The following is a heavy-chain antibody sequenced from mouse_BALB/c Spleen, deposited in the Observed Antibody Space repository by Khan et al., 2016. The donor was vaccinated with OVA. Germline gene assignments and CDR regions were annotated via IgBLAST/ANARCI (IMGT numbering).Heavy chain of an antibody. J-gene: IGHJ3*01. CDR3: ARGNYYGSSSWFGY. V-gene: IGHV1-9*01. D-gene: IGHD1-1*01. Sequence: QVQLQQSGAELMKPGASVKISCKATGYTFSSYWIEWVKQRPGHGLEWIGEILPGSGSNNYNEKFKGKATFTADTSSNTAYMQLSSPTSEDSAVYYCARGNYYGSSSWFGYWGQGTLVTVS. CDR2: ILPGSGSN. CDR1: GYTFSSYW.